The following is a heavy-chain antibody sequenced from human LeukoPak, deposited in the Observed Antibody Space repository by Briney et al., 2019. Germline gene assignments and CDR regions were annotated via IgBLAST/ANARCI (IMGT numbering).Heavy chain of an antibody. J-gene: IGHJ3*02. V-gene: IGHV1-69*10. Sequence: SVKVSCKASGYTFTDYYMHWVRQSTGQGLEWMGGITPILGTANYAQKFQGRVTINADQSTSTAYMELSSLRSEDTAVYYCARSLIDYGGSYDAFDIWGQGTMVTISS. CDR3: ARSLIDYGGSYDAFDI. CDR2: ITPILGTA. CDR1: GYTFTDYY. D-gene: IGHD4-23*01.